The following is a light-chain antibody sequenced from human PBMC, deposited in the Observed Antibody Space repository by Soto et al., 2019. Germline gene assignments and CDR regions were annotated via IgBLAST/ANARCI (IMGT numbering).Light chain of an antibody. CDR1: QSIFSS. Sequence: IQMTQSPSSLSASVGDRLTITCRAGQSIFSSLNWYQQRPGKAPTLLIYAASSLQGGVPSRFRGSGYGTDFALTITSLQPEDFATYYCQQSYNSPPITFGQGTPLEIK. CDR2: AAS. V-gene: IGKV1-39*01. J-gene: IGKJ5*01. CDR3: QQSYNSPPIT.